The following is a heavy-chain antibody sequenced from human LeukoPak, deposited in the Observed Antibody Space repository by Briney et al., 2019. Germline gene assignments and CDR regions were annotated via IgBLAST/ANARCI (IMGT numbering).Heavy chain of an antibody. V-gene: IGHV3-30-3*01. CDR2: ISYDGSNK. J-gene: IGHJ4*02. CDR1: GFTFSSYA. CDR3: ARSVAGFDY. D-gene: IGHD6-19*01. Sequence: QPGRSLRLSCAASGFTFSSYAMHWVRQAPGKGLEWVAVISYDGSNKYYADSVKGRFTISRDNSKNTLYLQMNSLRAEDTAVYYCARSVAGFDYWGQGTLVTVSS.